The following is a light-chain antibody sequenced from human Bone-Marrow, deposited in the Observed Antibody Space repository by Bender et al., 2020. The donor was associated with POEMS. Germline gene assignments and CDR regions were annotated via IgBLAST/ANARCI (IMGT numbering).Light chain of an antibody. CDR3: GTVDDGLGGSVV. Sequence: QSVLTQPPSASGTPGQRVTISCSGGSSNIGAHAVNWYQHLPGTAPKLLIYSSHRRPSEVPDRFSGSRSGTSASLAISGGRSEDEADYYCGTVDDGLGGSVVFGGGTKLTVL. J-gene: IGLJ2*01. CDR2: SSH. CDR1: SSNIGAHA. V-gene: IGLV1-47*02.